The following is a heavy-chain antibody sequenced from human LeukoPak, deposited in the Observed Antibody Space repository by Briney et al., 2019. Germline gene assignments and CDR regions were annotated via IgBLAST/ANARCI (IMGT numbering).Heavy chain of an antibody. CDR3: AKDEAFRDTMIATWGGGVFDY. CDR1: GFTFSYYG. CDR2: ISYDGGNK. D-gene: IGHD3-22*01. Sequence: PGRSLRLSCAASGFTFSYYGMPWVRQAPGKGLEWVAVISYDGGNKYHADSVKGRFTISRDNSKNTLFLEMNTLRAEDTAVYYWAKDEAFRDTMIATWGGGVFDYWGQGTLVTVSS. J-gene: IGHJ4*02. V-gene: IGHV3-30*18.